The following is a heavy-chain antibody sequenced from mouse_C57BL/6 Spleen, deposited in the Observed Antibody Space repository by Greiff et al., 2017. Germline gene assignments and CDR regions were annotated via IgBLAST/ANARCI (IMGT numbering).Heavy chain of an antibody. CDR3: ARDGDGYYPCAY. D-gene: IGHD2-3*01. CDR1: GFTFSDYY. J-gene: IGHJ3*01. CDR2: INYDGSST. Sequence: EVKLMESEGGLVQPGSSMKLSCTASGFTFSDYYMAWVRQVPEKGLEWVANINYDGSSTYYLDSLKSRFIISRDNAKNILYLQMSSLKSEDTATYYCARDGDGYYPCAYWGQGTLVTVSA. V-gene: IGHV5-16*01.